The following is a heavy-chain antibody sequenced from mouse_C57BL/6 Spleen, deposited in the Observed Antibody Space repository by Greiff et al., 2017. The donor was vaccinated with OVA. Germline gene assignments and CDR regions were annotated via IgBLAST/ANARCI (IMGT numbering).Heavy chain of an antibody. V-gene: IGHV1-53*01. D-gene: IGHD1-1*01. CDR1: GYTFTSYW. CDR2: INPSNGGT. Sequence: VQLQQSGTELVKPGASVKLSCKASGYTFTSYWMHWVKQRPGQGLEWIGNINPSNGGTNYNEKFKSKATLTVDKSSSTAYMQLSSLTSEDSAVYYCARCSLLLRSWYFDVWGTGTTVTVSS. CDR3: ARCSLLLRSWYFDV. J-gene: IGHJ1*03.